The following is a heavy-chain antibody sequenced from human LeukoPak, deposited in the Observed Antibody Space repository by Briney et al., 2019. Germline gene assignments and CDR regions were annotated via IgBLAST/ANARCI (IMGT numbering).Heavy chain of an antibody. CDR2: IYYSGST. CDR1: GGSISEYY. Sequence: SETLSLTCTVSGGSISEYYWSWLRQPPGKGLEWIGYIYYSGSTNYNPSLQSRVTISVDTSKNQFSLKLSSVTAADTALYYCARGVRYFVLDGFDIWSQGTMVTVSS. V-gene: IGHV4-59*01. CDR3: ARGVRYFVLDGFDI. J-gene: IGHJ3*02. D-gene: IGHD3-9*01.